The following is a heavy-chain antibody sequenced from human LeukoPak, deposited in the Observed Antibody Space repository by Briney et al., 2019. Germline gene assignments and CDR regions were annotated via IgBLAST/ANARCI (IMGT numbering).Heavy chain of an antibody. Sequence: GASVKVSCKASGYTFTSYYMHWVRQAPGQGLEWIGIINPSGGSTSYAQKFQGRVTMTRDTSTSTVYMELSSLRSEDTAVYYCARGTDAYYYDSSDIDYWGQGTLVTVSS. J-gene: IGHJ4*02. CDR3: ARGTDAYYYDSSDIDY. CDR1: GYTFTSYY. V-gene: IGHV1-46*01. CDR2: INPSGGST. D-gene: IGHD3-22*01.